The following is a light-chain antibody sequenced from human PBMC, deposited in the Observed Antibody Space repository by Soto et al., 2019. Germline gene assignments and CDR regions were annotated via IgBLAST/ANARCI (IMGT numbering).Light chain of an antibody. V-gene: IGKV1-5*01. CDR1: QIITTR. CDR3: QHYGGMWT. CDR2: DAS. J-gene: IGKJ1*01. Sequence: DIQMTQSPSTLSASVGDRVTITCRASQIITTRLAWYQQKPGKAPKVLIYDASNLESGVPSRFSGSGSGTEFILTITSLQPDDFATYYCQHYGGMWTFGQGTKVDFK.